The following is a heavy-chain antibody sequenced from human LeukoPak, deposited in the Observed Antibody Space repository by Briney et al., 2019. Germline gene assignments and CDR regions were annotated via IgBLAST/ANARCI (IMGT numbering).Heavy chain of an antibody. CDR1: GYSISSGYY. CDR2: IYHSGST. D-gene: IGHD6-6*01. V-gene: IGHV4-38-2*01. Sequence: PSETLSRTCAVSGYSISSGYYWCWIRQPPGKGLEWIGSIYHSGSTYYNPSLKIRVTISVDTSKNQFSLKLSSVTAADTAVYYCARDLEYSSSSYSAAFAYWGQGTLVTVSS. J-gene: IGHJ4*02. CDR3: ARDLEYSSSSYSAAFAY.